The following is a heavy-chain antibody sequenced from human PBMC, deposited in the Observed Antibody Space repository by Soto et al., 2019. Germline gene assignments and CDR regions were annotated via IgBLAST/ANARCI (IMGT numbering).Heavy chain of an antibody. V-gene: IGHV3-66*01. Sequence: EVQLVESGGGLVQPGGSLRLSCAASGFTVSTYYMTWVRQAPGMGLEWVSVIYTGGTTYYADSAKGRFTISRDNSKNTLYLQMHSLRAEDTAVYYFARVESGYDYYYYYYMDLWGKGTTVTVSS. D-gene: IGHD5-12*01. CDR2: IYTGGTT. CDR3: ARVESGYDYYYYYYMDL. J-gene: IGHJ6*03. CDR1: GFTVSTYY.